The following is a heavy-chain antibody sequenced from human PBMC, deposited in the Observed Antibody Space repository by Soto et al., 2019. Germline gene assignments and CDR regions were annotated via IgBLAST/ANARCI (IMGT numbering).Heavy chain of an antibody. Sequence: QVQLQESGPGLVKPSGNLSLTCAVSGGSISSSNWWSWVRQPPGKGLEWIGEIYHSGSTNYNPSLKSRVTISVDKSKNQFSLKLSAVTAADTAVYYCASLAWRNDFWSGPFDYWGQGTLVTVSS. CDR2: IYHSGST. J-gene: IGHJ4*02. CDR3: ASLAWRNDFWSGPFDY. D-gene: IGHD3-3*01. V-gene: IGHV4-4*02. CDR1: GGSISSSNW.